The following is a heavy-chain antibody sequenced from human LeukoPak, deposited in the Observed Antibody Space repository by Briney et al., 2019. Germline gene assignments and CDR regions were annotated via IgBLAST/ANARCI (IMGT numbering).Heavy chain of an antibody. CDR1: GGSISSSNW. CDR3: ARGWGYYDFWSGPRKNWFDP. CDR2: INHSGST. Sequence: PSEALSLTCAVSGGSISSSNWWSWVRQPPGKGLEWIGEINHSGSTNYNPSLKSRVTISVDTSKNQFSLKLSSVTAADTAVYYCARGWGYYDFWSGPRKNWFDPWGQGTLVTVSS. V-gene: IGHV4-4*02. D-gene: IGHD3-3*01. J-gene: IGHJ5*02.